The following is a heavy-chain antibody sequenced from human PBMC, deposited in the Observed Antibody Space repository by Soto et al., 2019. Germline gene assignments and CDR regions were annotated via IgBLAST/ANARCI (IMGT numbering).Heavy chain of an antibody. D-gene: IGHD3-10*01. V-gene: IGHV1-69*12. CDR1: GGTFSSYA. J-gene: IGHJ6*02. CDR3: ARVKLLWFGELLSHGMDV. CDR2: IIPIFGTA. Sequence: QVQLVQSGAEVKKPGSSVKVSCKASGGTFSSYAISWVRQAPGQGLEWMGGIIPIFGTANYAQKFQGRVTITADESTSTAYMELSSLRSEDTAVYYCARVKLLWFGELLSHGMDVWGQGTTVTVSS.